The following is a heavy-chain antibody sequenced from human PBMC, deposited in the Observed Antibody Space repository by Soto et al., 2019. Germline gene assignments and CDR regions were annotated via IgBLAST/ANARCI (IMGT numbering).Heavy chain of an antibody. Sequence: SETLSLTCTVSGGSISSYYWSWIRQPAGKGLEWIGRIYTSGSTNYNPSLKSRVTMSVDTSKNQFSLKLSSVTAADTAVYYCARDGLSLWFGELYNYYGMDVWGQGTTVTVSS. V-gene: IGHV4-4*07. J-gene: IGHJ6*02. CDR1: GGSISSYY. CDR3: ARDGLSLWFGELYNYYGMDV. CDR2: IYTSGST. D-gene: IGHD3-10*01.